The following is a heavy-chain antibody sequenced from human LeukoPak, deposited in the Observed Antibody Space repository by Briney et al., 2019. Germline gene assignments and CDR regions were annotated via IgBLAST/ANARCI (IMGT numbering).Heavy chain of an antibody. D-gene: IGHD2-21*02. V-gene: IGHV3-23*01. CDR2: ISGSGGST. CDR3: AKNRQVTVILRTARYYFDY. CDR1: GFTFSSYA. Sequence: GGSLRLSCAASGFTFSSYAMSWVRQAPGKGLEWVSAISGSGGSTYYADSVKGRFTISRDNSKNTLYLQMNSLRAEDTAVYYCAKNRQVTVILRTARYYFDYWGQGTLVTVSS. J-gene: IGHJ4*02.